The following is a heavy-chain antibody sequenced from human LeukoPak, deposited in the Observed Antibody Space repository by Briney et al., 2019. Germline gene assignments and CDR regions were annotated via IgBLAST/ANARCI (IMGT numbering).Heavy chain of an antibody. CDR3: ARSVRGNDAFDI. D-gene: IGHD3-16*01. CDR1: GYTFTSYY. Sequence: GASVKVSCKASGYTFTSYYMHWVRQAPGQGLEWMGIINPSGGSTSYAQKFQGRVTMTRDMSTSTVYMELSSLRSEDTAVYYCARSVRGNDAFDIWGQGTMVTVSS. CDR2: INPSGGST. V-gene: IGHV1-46*01. J-gene: IGHJ3*02.